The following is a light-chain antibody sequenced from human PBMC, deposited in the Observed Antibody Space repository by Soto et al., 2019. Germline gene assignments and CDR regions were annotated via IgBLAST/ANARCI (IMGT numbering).Light chain of an antibody. CDR1: QDITNY. V-gene: IGKV1-33*01. CDR3: QQYDDLPLP. Sequence: DIQMTQSPSSLSASVGDRVTVTCQASQDITNYLRWYQQKPGKAPKLLISDASNLEIGFPSKFSGQGAGTDFSFTINSLHPEDFSTFFCQQYDDLPLPFRGGTKVEVK. J-gene: IGKJ4*01. CDR2: DAS.